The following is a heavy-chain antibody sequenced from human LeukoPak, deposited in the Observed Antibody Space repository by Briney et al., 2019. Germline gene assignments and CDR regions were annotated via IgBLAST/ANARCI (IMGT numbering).Heavy chain of an antibody. CDR1: GGSISSYY. D-gene: IGHD5-18*01. V-gene: IGHV4-59*08. CDR3: ARHMSGYSYDYFDY. J-gene: IGHJ4*02. CDR2: IYYSGST. Sequence: PSETLSLTCTVSGGSISSYYWSWIRQPPGKGLEWIGYIYYSGSTNYNPSLKSRVTISVETSKNQFSLKLSSVTAADTAVYYCARHMSGYSYDYFDYWGQGTLVTVSS.